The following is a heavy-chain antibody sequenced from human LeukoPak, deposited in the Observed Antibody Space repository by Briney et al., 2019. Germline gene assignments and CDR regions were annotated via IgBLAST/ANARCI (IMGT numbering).Heavy chain of an antibody. CDR1: GFTFSDYY. Sequence: KPGESLRLSCAASGFTFSDYYMSWVRQAPAKGLEWVSHISGSGSTTYYTDSVEGRFTISRDNAKNSLYLQMNSLRAEDTAVYYCARRGPMIAPDYWGQGTLVTVSS. CDR2: ISGSGSTT. D-gene: IGHD3-22*01. CDR3: ARRGPMIAPDY. V-gene: IGHV3-11*01. J-gene: IGHJ4*02.